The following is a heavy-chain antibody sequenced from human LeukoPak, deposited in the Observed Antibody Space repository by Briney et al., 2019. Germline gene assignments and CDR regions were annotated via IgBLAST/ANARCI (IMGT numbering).Heavy chain of an antibody. Sequence: GSSVKDSCKASGGTFSSYAISWVRQAPGQGLEWMGGIIPMFGTANYAQKIQGRVTITADESTSTAYMELSSLRSEDTAVYYCARESEVFTPGAAGREAFDIWGQGTMVTVSS. CDR2: IIPMFGTA. CDR3: ARESEVFTPGAAGREAFDI. V-gene: IGHV1-69*01. D-gene: IGHD6-13*01. CDR1: GGTFSSYA. J-gene: IGHJ3*02.